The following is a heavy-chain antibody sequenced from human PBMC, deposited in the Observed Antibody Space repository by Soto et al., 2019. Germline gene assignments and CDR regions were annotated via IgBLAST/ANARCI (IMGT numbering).Heavy chain of an antibody. Sequence: PGGYLRPSCAASGFTFSSYRMTWFRQAPGKVLEWVSSISSNSGYIYYADSLKGRFTISRDNAKNSLYLQMNSLRADDTAAYFCARGELVGPPAIGAPMDVWGQGTTVTVSS. V-gene: IGHV3-21*01. J-gene: IGHJ6*02. D-gene: IGHD2-2*01. CDR2: ISSNSGYI. CDR3: ARGELVGPPAIGAPMDV. CDR1: GFTFSSYR.